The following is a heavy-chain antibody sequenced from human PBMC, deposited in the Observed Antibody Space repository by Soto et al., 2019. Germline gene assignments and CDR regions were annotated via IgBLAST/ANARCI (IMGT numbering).Heavy chain of an antibody. CDR3: ARQEGNGDYPLFDY. CDR2: IYYSGST. CDR1: GGSISSSSYY. J-gene: IGHJ4*02. D-gene: IGHD1-1*01. V-gene: IGHV4-39*01. Sequence: SETLSLTCTVSGGSISSSSYYWGWIRQPPGKGLEWIGSIYYSGSTYYNPSLKSRVTISVDTSKNQFSLKLSSVTAADTAVYYCARQEGNGDYPLFDYWGQGTLVTVSS.